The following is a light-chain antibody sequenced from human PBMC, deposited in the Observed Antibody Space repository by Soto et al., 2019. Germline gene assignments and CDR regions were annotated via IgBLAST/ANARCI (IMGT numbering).Light chain of an antibody. V-gene: IGKV1-39*01. J-gene: IGKJ1*01. CDR3: QQTYSTPQT. CDR1: QNISSY. Sequence: DIQMTQSPSSLSASVGDRVTITCRASQNISSYLNWYQQKPGKAPELLIYAASSLQSGVPSRFSGSGSGTDFTLTISSLQPEDFASYYCQQTYSTPQTFGQGTKVEIK. CDR2: AAS.